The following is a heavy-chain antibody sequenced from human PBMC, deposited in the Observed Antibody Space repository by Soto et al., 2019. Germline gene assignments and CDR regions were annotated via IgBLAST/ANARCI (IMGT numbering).Heavy chain of an antibody. CDR1: GGTFSSYA. J-gene: IGHJ4*02. Sequence: ASVKVSCKASGGTFSSYAISWVRQAPGQGLEWMGGIIPIFGTANYAQKFQGRVTITADESTSTAYMELSSLRSEDTAVYYCVSRHIRLGELSFESWGQGTLVTVS. CDR3: VSRHIRLGELSFES. V-gene: IGHV1-69*13. D-gene: IGHD3-16*02. CDR2: IIPIFGTA.